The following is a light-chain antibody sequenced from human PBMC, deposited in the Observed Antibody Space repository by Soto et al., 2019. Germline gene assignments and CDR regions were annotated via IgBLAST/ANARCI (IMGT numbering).Light chain of an antibody. Sequence: EIVLTQSPATLSVSPGERITLSCRASQTILSNLAWYQQKPGQAPRLLIYGASTRATGLPARFSGSGSGTEFTLTISSLQSEDFAVYYCQRYDNWPITFGQGTRLEIK. J-gene: IGKJ5*01. V-gene: IGKV3-15*01. CDR3: QRYDNWPIT. CDR1: QTILSN. CDR2: GAS.